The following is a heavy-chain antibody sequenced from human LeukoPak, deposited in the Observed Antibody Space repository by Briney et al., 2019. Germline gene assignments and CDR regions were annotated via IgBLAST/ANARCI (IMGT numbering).Heavy chain of an antibody. CDR1: GGSFSGYY. CDR2: INHSGST. Sequence: PSETLSLTCAVYGGSFSGYYWSWIRQPPGKGLEWIGEINHSGSTNYNPSLKSRVTISVDTSKNQFSLKLSSVTAADTAVYYCASYDSSGTFDYWGQGTLVTVSS. D-gene: IGHD3-22*01. CDR3: ASYDSSGTFDY. V-gene: IGHV4-34*01. J-gene: IGHJ4*02.